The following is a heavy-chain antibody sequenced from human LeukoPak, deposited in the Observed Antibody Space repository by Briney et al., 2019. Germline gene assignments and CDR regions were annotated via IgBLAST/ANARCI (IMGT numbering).Heavy chain of an antibody. CDR2: IKQDGSEK. CDR1: RFTFSSYW. J-gene: IGHJ4*02. V-gene: IGHV3-7*01. Sequence: GGSLRLSCAASRFTFSSYWMSWVRQAPGKGLEWVADIKQDGSEKYYVDSVKGRFTISRDNAKNSLYLQMNSLRVEDTAVYYCARDRKFDYWGQGTLVTVSS. CDR3: ARDRKFDY.